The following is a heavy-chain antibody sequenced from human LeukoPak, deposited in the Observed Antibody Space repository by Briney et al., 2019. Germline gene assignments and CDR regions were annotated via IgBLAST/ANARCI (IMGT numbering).Heavy chain of an antibody. D-gene: IGHD3-22*01. J-gene: IGHJ3*02. CDR2: IIPIFGTA. CDR1: GGTFSSYA. CDR3: ARDYYYDSSGYHDAFDI. Sequence: SVKVSSKASGGTFSSYAISWVRQAPGQGLEWMGRIIPIFGTANYAQKFQGRVTITTDESTSTAYMELSSLRSEDTAVYYCARDYYYDSSGYHDAFDIWGQGTMATVSS. V-gene: IGHV1-69*05.